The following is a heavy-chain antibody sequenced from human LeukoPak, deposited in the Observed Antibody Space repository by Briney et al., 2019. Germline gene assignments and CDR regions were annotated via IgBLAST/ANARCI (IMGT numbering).Heavy chain of an antibody. CDR3: ASSKDTAMVPLVDY. Sequence: GESLKISCKGSGYSFTSYWIGWVRQMPGKGLEWMGIIYPGDSDTRYSPSLQGQVTISADKSISPAYLQWSRLKASDTAMYYCASSKDTAMVPLVDYWGQGTLVTVSS. CDR2: IYPGDSDT. D-gene: IGHD5-18*01. V-gene: IGHV5-51*01. CDR1: GYSFTSYW. J-gene: IGHJ4*02.